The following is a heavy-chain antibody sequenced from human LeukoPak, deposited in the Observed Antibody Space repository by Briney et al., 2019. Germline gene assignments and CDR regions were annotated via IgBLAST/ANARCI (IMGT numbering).Heavy chain of an antibody. V-gene: IGHV4-59*01. CDR2: ICYSGNT. CDR3: ARVKGPHWYFDL. Sequence: PSETLSLTCTVSGGSISSNCWSWIRQSPEKGLEWIGYICYSGNTNYNPSLKSRVTISVDTSKNQFSLKLSSVTAADTAVYYCARVKGPHWYFDLWGRGTLVTVSS. CDR1: GGSISSNC. J-gene: IGHJ2*01.